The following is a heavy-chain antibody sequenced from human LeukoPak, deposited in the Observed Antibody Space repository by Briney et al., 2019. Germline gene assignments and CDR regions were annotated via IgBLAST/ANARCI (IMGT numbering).Heavy chain of an antibody. CDR1: GDTVSSNSAA. Sequence: SQTLSLTCAISGDTVSSNSAAWNWLRQSPSRGLEWLGRTYYRSKWYNDYAVSVKSRITINPDTSKNQFSLQLNSVTPEDTAVYYCARGRYSSGWTHYFDYWGQGTLVTVSS. D-gene: IGHD6-19*01. CDR3: ARGRYSSGWTHYFDY. J-gene: IGHJ4*02. CDR2: TYYRSKWYN. V-gene: IGHV6-1*01.